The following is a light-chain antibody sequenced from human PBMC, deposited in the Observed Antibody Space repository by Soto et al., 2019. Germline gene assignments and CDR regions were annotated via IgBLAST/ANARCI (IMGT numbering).Light chain of an antibody. CDR3: QQRSNWPST. CDR2: DAS. Sequence: EIVLTQSPATLALSLGNRATLSCRASQSVSGYFAWYQQKPGQAPRLLIYDASNRATGIPARFSGSGSGTDFTLTNTRLEPEDFAVYYCQQRSNWPSTFGGGTKVEI. J-gene: IGKJ4*01. V-gene: IGKV3-11*01. CDR1: QSVSGY.